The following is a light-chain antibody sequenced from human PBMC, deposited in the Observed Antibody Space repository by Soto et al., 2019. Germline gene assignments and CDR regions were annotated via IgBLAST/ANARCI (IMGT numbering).Light chain of an antibody. CDR2: QIS. CDR1: QSPVHTNGNTY. J-gene: IGKJ1*01. V-gene: IGKV2-24*01. Sequence: DIVMTQTPLSSPVTLGQPASISCRSSQSPVHTNGNTYLTWLQQRPGQPPRLLIYQISNRFSGDPDRFSDSGGETDYTLKIRRVEAEDVGNYYYMQAAQFPWTFGQGTKVEIK. CDR3: MQAAQFPWT.